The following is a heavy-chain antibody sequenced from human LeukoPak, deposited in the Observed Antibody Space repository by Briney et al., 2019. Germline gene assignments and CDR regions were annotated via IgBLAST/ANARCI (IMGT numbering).Heavy chain of an antibody. V-gene: IGHV4-39*01. CDR1: GASISSSSYY. Sequence: PSETLSLTCTVSGASISSSSYYWGWVRQPPGKGLEWVGSMYYGGNTYYNPSLKTRVTISVDTSKNQFSLKLNSVTAADTAVYYCARLLNGYIYGYFPFDNWGQGTLVTVSS. J-gene: IGHJ4*02. CDR2: MYYGGNT. D-gene: IGHD5-18*01. CDR3: ARLLNGYIYGYFPFDN.